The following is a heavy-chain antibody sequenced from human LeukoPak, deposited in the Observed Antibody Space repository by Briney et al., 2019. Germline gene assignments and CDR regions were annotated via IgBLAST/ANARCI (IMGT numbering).Heavy chain of an antibody. CDR3: ARGQDSSGYYHLDY. J-gene: IGHJ4*02. V-gene: IGHV4-30-4*01. Sequence: PSQTLSLTCTVSGGSISSGDYYWSWIRQPPGKGLEWIGYIYYSGSTYYNPSLESRVTISVDTSKNQFSLKLSSVTAADTAVYYCARGQDSSGYYHLDYWGQGTLVTVSS. CDR2: IYYSGST. CDR1: GGSISSGDYY. D-gene: IGHD3-22*01.